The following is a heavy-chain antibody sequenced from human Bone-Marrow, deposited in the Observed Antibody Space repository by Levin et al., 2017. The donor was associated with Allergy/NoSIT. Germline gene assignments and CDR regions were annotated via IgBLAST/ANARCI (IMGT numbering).Heavy chain of an antibody. D-gene: IGHD2-2*01. CDR1: EFSLSPQGVG. CDR3: AQWAGISGTGYFDN. Sequence: SGPTLVKPTQTLTLTCTLSEFSLSPQGVGVGWIRQPPGKALEWLGIIYWDDDKRFSPSLKNRLSITKDISTNQVVLEMTKMEPIDTGTYFCAQWAGISGTGYFDNWGQGILVTVSS. J-gene: IGHJ4*02. V-gene: IGHV2-5*02. CDR2: IYWDDDK.